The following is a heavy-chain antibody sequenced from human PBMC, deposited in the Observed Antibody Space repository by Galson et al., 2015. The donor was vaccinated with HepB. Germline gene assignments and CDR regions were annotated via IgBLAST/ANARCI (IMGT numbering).Heavy chain of an antibody. CDR3: ARDAFYDLWSGGIDS. D-gene: IGHD3-3*01. J-gene: IGHJ4*02. CDR2: IWFDGSNK. Sequence: SLRLSCAASGSTFSNYGMHWVRQAPGKGLEWVAVIWFDGSNKYYADSVKGRFTISRDNSKNTLYLQMNSLRDDDTAVYHCARDAFYDLWSGGIDSWGQGTLVTVSS. V-gene: IGHV3-33*01. CDR1: GSTFSNYG.